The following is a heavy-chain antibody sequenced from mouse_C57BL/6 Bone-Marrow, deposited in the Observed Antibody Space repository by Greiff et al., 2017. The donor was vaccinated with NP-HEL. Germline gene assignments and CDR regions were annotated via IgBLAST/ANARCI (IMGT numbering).Heavy chain of an antibody. CDR1: GFTFSSYA. CDR3: TRDENYGHYFDY. CDR2: ISSGGDYI. D-gene: IGHD1-1*01. Sequence: EVQRVESGEGLVKPGGSLKLSCAASGFTFSSYAMSWVRQTPEKRLEWVAYISSGGDYIYYADTVKGRFTISRDNARNTLYLQMSSLKSEDTAMYYCTRDENYGHYFDYWGQGTTLTVSS. J-gene: IGHJ2*01. V-gene: IGHV5-9-1*02.